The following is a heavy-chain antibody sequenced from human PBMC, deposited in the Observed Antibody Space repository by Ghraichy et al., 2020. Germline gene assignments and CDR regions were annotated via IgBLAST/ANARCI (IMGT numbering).Heavy chain of an antibody. Sequence: GESLNISCAASGFTFSSYSMNWVRQAPGKGLEWVSSISSSSSYIYYADSVKGRFTISRDNAKNSLYLQMNSLRAEDTAVYYCARVGYSSGWYGEHYYFDYWGQGTLGTVSS. V-gene: IGHV3-21*01. D-gene: IGHD6-19*01. CDR2: ISSSSSYI. CDR3: ARVGYSSGWYGEHYYFDY. CDR1: GFTFSSYS. J-gene: IGHJ4*02.